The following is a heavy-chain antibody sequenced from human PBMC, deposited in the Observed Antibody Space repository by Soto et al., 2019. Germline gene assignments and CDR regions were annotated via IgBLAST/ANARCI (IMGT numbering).Heavy chain of an antibody. D-gene: IGHD6-19*01. V-gene: IGHV4-39*01. CDR2: LYYSGST. CDR3: ARQVVDGTVAGAGSLDY. Sequence: QLQLQESGPGLVKPSETLSLTCTVSGGSISSTSYYWVWIRQPPGKGLEWIGSLYYSGSTYYNPSLKSRVTIPVDTSENQFSLKLSSVTAADTAVYYCARQVVDGTVAGAGSLDYWGQGTLVTVSS. J-gene: IGHJ4*02. CDR1: GGSISSTSYY.